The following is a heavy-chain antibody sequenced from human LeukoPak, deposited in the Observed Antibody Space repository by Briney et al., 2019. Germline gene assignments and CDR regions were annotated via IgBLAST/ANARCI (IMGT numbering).Heavy chain of an antibody. J-gene: IGHJ5*02. Sequence: GASVKVSCKASGYTFTGYYMHWVRQAPGQGLEWMGWINPNSGGTNYAQKFQRRVTMTRDTSIGTAYMELSRRRSDDTAVYYCARDSLEDPQDWFDPWGQGTLVTVSS. CDR3: ARDSLEDPQDWFDP. V-gene: IGHV1-2*02. CDR2: INPNSGGT. D-gene: IGHD2-15*01. CDR1: GYTFTGYY.